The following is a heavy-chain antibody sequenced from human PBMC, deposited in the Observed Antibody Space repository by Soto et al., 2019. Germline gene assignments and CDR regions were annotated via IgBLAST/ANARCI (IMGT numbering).Heavy chain of an antibody. Sequence: ASVKVSCKASGYTFTGYYMHWVRQAPGQGLEWMGWINPNSGGTNYAQKFQGWVTMTRDTSISTAYMELGRLRSDDTAVYYCARQCEAVLGSSSSCEKNYYGSGSYYAFDYWGQGTLVTVSS. CDR2: INPNSGGT. J-gene: IGHJ4*02. D-gene: IGHD3-10*01. V-gene: IGHV1-2*04. CDR1: GYTFTGYY. CDR3: ARQCEAVLGSSSSCEKNYYGSGSYYAFDY.